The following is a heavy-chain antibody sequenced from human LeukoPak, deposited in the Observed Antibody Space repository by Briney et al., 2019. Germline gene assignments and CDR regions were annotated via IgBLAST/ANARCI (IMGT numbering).Heavy chain of an antibody. J-gene: IGHJ6*03. V-gene: IGHV1-46*01. D-gene: IGHD3-3*01. CDR1: GYTFTSYY. CDR2: INPSGGST. Sequence: WGSVKVSCKASGYTFTSYYMHWVRQAPGQGLEWMGIINPSGGSTSYAQKFQGRVTMTRDTSTSTVYMELSSLRSEDTAVYYCARDRVLRFSRMDVWGKGTTVTVSS. CDR3: ARDRVLRFSRMDV.